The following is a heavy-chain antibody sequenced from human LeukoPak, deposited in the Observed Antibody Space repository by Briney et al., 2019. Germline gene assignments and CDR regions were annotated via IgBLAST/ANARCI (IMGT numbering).Heavy chain of an antibody. J-gene: IGHJ3*02. Sequence: GGPLRLSCAASRFTFSGYAMRWVRQAPGKGLEEVSAISGSGGSTYYADSVKGRFTISRDNSKNTLYLQMNSLRAEDTALYYCAKSMRTVTSNPAFDMWGRRTMATVPS. CDR3: AKSMRTVTSNPAFDM. D-gene: IGHD4-11*01. CDR1: RFTFSGYA. CDR2: ISGSGGST. V-gene: IGHV3-23*01.